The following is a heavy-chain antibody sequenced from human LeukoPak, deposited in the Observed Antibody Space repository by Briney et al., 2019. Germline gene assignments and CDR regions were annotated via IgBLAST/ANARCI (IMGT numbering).Heavy chain of an antibody. V-gene: IGHV4-38-2*01. CDR2: IYHSGST. CDR1: GYSFSRGYY. Sequence: PSEALSLTCAVSGYSFSRGYYWGWIRQPPGKGLEWIGSIYHSGSTYYNPSLKSRVTISVDTSKNQFSPKLSSVTAADTAVYYCATLAAAGDFQHWGQGTLVTVSS. CDR3: ATLAAAGDFQH. J-gene: IGHJ1*01. D-gene: IGHD6-13*01.